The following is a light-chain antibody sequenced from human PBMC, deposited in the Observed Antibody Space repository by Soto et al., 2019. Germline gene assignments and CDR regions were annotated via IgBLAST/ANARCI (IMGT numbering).Light chain of an antibody. CDR3: SSYTSSSTVL. V-gene: IGLV2-14*01. CDR1: SSDVGGYNY. J-gene: IGLJ2*01. Sequence: QSALTQPASVSGSPGQSIAISCTATSSDVGGYNYVSWYQQHPGKAPKLMIYDVSNRPSGVSNRFSGSKSGNTASLTISGLQAEDEADYYCSSYTSSSTVLFGGGTKLTVL. CDR2: DVS.